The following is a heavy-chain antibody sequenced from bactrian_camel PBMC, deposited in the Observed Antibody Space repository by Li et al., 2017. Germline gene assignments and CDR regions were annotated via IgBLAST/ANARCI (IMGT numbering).Heavy chain of an antibody. J-gene: IGHJ6*01. CDR3: AADPDFCFSRPRGIGF. V-gene: IGHV3S60*01. CDR2: ITKDGPI. Sequence: QVQLVESGGGTVQAGGSLTLSCTISGFSFDDSHMGWYRQAPGTECELVSTITKDGPIYYADSVKGRFTISQDYAKNTVSLQMTRLKPEDSGMYYCAADPDFCFSRPRGIGFWGQGTQVTVS. CDR1: GFSFDDSH.